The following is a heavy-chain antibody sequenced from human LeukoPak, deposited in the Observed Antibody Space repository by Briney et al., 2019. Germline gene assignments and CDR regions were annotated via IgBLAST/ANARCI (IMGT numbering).Heavy chain of an antibody. V-gene: IGHV3-53*01. CDR1: GFTVSSNY. J-gene: IGHJ4*02. CDR3: ARSYSGYNLFDY. CDR2: IYSGGST. Sequence: PGGSLRLSCAASGFTVSSNYMSWVGQAPGKGLEGVSVIYSGGSTYYADSVKGRFTISRDNSKNTLYLQMNSLRAEDAAVYYCARSYSGYNLFDYWGQGTLVAVSS. D-gene: IGHD5-12*01.